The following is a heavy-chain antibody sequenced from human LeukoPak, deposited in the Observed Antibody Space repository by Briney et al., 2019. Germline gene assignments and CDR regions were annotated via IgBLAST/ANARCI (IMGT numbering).Heavy chain of an antibody. V-gene: IGHV3-33*06. Sequence: PGRSLRLSCAASGFTFSSYGMHWVRQAPGKGLEWVAVIWYDGSNKYYADSVKGRFTISRVNSKNTLYLQMNSLRAEDTAVYYCAKIVGATKRLDAFDIWGQGTMVTVSS. CDR3: AKIVGATKRLDAFDI. J-gene: IGHJ3*02. CDR1: GFTFSSYG. CDR2: IWYDGSNK. D-gene: IGHD1-26*01.